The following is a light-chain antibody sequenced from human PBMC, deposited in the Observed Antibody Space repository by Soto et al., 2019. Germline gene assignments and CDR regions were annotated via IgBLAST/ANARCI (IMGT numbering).Light chain of an antibody. CDR1: SSNIGAGYD. J-gene: IGLJ1*01. Sequence: QSVLTQPPSVSGAPGQRVTISCTRSSSNIGAGYDVHWYQQLPGTAPKLLIYGNNNRPSGVPDRFSGSKSGTSASLAITGLQAEDEADYYCQSYDSSLISYVFGTGTKVTVL. CDR3: QSYDSSLISYV. V-gene: IGLV1-40*01. CDR2: GNN.